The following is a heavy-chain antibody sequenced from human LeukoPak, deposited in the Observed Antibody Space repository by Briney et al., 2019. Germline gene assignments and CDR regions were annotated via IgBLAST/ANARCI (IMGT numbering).Heavy chain of an antibody. CDR2: IVVGSGNT. Sequence: SVKVSCKASGFTFTSSTIQWVRQARGQRLEWIGWIVVGSGNTNYAQKFQERVIITRDMSTTKVYMELSSLTSEDTAVYYCAGAPAFGELTVGYWGQGTLVTVSS. D-gene: IGHD3-10*01. V-gene: IGHV1-58*02. CDR3: AGAPAFGELTVGY. CDR1: GFTFTSST. J-gene: IGHJ4*01.